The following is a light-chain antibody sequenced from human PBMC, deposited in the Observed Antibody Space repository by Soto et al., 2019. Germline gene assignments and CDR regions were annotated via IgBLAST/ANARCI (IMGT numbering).Light chain of an antibody. CDR3: QQYNNWPPWT. Sequence: EIVMTQSPATLSVSPGDRATLSCRASQSVGTNLAWYQQKPGQAPRLLIYAASTRATGFPARFSGSGSGTEFTLTISSLQSEDFAVYYCQQYNNWPPWTFGQGTKVEIK. J-gene: IGKJ1*01. V-gene: IGKV3-15*01. CDR2: AAS. CDR1: QSVGTN.